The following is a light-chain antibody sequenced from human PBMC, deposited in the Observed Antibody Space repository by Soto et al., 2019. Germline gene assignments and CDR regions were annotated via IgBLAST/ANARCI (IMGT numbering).Light chain of an antibody. CDR3: QQYGGSPRIT. Sequence: IVMTQSPLSLSVTPGEAASISCMSSAILLHKNGYNYVDWYQQRPGQPPRLLIYGASNRATGIPDRFSGSGSGTDFTLIINRLEPEDVAIYYCQQYGGSPRITFGQGTRLEIK. CDR1: AILLHKNGYNY. J-gene: IGKJ5*01. CDR2: GAS. V-gene: IGKV2-28*01.